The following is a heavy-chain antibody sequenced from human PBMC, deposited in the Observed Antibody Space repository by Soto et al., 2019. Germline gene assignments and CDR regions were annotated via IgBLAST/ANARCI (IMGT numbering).Heavy chain of an antibody. CDR2: ISAYNGNT. CDR1: GYTFTSYG. D-gene: IGHD1-26*01. J-gene: IGHJ1*01. Sequence: ASAKVSCKASGYTFTSYGISWVRQAPGQGLEWMGWISAYNGNTNYAQKLQGRVTMTTDTSTSTAYMELRSLRSDDTAVYYCARDPPAGSRGYFQHWGQGTLVTVSS. V-gene: IGHV1-18*01. CDR3: ARDPPAGSRGYFQH.